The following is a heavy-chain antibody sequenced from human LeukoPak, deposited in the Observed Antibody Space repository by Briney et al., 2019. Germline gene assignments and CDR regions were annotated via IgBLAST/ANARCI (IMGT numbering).Heavy chain of an antibody. CDR2: IIPILGIA. V-gene: IGHV1-69*02. D-gene: IGHD3-22*01. Sequence: GSSVKVSCKASGGTFSSYTISWVRQAPGQGLEWMGRIIPILGIANYAQKFQGRVTITADKSTSTAYMELSSLRSEDTAVYYCARGPLRGYYDGSGYYYGYWGQGTLVTVSS. CDR3: ARGPLRGYYDGSGYYYGY. J-gene: IGHJ4*02. CDR1: GGTFSSYT.